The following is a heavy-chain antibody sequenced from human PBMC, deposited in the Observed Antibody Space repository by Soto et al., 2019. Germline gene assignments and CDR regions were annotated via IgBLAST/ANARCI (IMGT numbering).Heavy chain of an antibody. Sequence: GGSLRLFCEASGITFSSYAMSWVRQAPGKGLEWVSAISGSGGSTYYADSVKGRFTISRDNSKNTLYLQMNSLRAEDTAVYYCAKDPDYSITGNIGAFDIWGQGTMVTVSS. CDR3: AKDPDYSITGNIGAFDI. J-gene: IGHJ3*02. D-gene: IGHD1-20*01. V-gene: IGHV3-23*01. CDR1: GITFSSYA. CDR2: ISGSGGST.